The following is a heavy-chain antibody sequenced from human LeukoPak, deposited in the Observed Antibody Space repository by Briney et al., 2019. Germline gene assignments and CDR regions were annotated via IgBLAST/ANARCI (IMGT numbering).Heavy chain of an antibody. CDR2: FIPILGVS. V-gene: IGHV1-69*04. D-gene: IGHD3-10*01. Sequence: SVKVSCKPSGGTFSSYAISWVRQAPGQGLEWVGRFIPILGVSKYAQKLQGRVTLTADKFTSTAYMQLSSLRSEDTAVYFCAREGSYRGFGESPSYNWFDPWGQGTLVTVSS. CDR1: GGTFSSYA. CDR3: AREGSYRGFGESPSYNWFDP. J-gene: IGHJ5*02.